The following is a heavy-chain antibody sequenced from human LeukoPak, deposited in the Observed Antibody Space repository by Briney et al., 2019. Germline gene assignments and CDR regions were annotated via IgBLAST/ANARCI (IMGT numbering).Heavy chain of an antibody. Sequence: GGSLRLSCAASGFTFSSYWMSWVRQAPGKGLEWVSSISSSSSYIYYADSVKGRFTISRDNAKNSLYLQMNSLRAEDTAVYYCARGDGDFIDYWGQGTLVTVSS. CDR3: ARGDGDFIDY. J-gene: IGHJ4*02. D-gene: IGHD4-17*01. CDR2: ISSSSSYI. CDR1: GFTFSSYW. V-gene: IGHV3-21*01.